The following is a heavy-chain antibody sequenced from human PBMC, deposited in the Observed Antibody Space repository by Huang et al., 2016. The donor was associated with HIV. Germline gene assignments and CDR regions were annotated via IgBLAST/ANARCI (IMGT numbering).Heavy chain of an antibody. J-gene: IGHJ1*01. D-gene: IGHD4-17*01. V-gene: IGHV1-46*01. CDR2: INPNGGST. Sequence: QVQLAQSGAELRRPGASVKISCKASGYTLTEFYIHWVRQAPGQGLEWMGLINPNGGSTTYAQSLEGRVTMTRDTSTTTVYMELTSLRSADTAVYYCARDLTTLRSHWGQGTLVTVSS. CDR1: GYTLTEFY. CDR3: ARDLTTLRSH.